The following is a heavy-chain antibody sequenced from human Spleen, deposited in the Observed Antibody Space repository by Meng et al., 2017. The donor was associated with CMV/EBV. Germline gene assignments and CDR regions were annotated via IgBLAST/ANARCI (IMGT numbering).Heavy chain of an antibody. CDR2: ISYDGSNK. V-gene: IGHV3-30-3*01. CDR3: ARGPLRYCSSTSCYGVYFDY. D-gene: IGHD2-2*01. CDR1: GFTFSSYA. Sequence: GESLKISCAASGFTFSSYAMHWVRQAPGKGLEWVAVISYDGSNKYYADSVKGRFTISRDNSKNTLYLQMNSLRAEDTAVYYCARGPLRYCSSTSCYGVYFDYWGQGTLVTVSS. J-gene: IGHJ4*02.